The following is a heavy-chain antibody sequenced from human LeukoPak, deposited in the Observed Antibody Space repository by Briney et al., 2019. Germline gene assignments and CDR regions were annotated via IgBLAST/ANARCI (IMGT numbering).Heavy chain of an antibody. Sequence: SETLSLTCTVSGGSISSSDYSWTWIRQHPGKGLEWIGYISYNGSTYYRPSLKSRVTISADTSKSQFFLKSTSVTAADTAIYYCARKVVPVGVPAWWFDPWGQGTLVIVSS. V-gene: IGHV4-31*03. CDR1: GGSISSSDYS. J-gene: IGHJ5*02. CDR3: ARKVVPVGVPAWWFDP. D-gene: IGHD2-2*01. CDR2: ISYNGST.